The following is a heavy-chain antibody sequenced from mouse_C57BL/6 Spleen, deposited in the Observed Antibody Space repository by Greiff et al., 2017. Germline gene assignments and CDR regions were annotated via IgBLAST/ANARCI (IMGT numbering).Heavy chain of an antibody. J-gene: IGHJ4*01. CDR2: INPYNGGT. CDR1: GYTFTDYY. V-gene: IGHV1-22*01. Sequence: EVQLQESGPELVKPGASVKMSCTASGYTFTDYYMHWVKQSQGKSLEWIGNINPYNGGTSYNQKFKGKATLTGNKSSSTAYMGLRSLASEESAVYYSARGGDEDAMDYGGQGTSVTVSS. CDR3: ARGGDEDAMDY. D-gene: IGHD3-3*01.